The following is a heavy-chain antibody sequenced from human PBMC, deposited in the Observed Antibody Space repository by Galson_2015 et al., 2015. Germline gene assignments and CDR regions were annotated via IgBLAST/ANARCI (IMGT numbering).Heavy chain of an antibody. Sequence: LSLTCTVSGGSISSGSYYWSWIRQPAGKGLEWIGRIYTSGSTNYNPSLKSRVTISVDTSKNQFSLKLSSVTAADTAVYYCARDPSGGRDAFDIWGQGTMDTVSS. CDR2: IYTSGST. J-gene: IGHJ3*02. V-gene: IGHV4-61*02. CDR1: GGSISSGSYY. CDR3: ARDPSGGRDAFDI.